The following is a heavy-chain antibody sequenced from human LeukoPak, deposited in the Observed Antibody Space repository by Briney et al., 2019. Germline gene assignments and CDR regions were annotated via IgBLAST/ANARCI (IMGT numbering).Heavy chain of an antibody. Sequence: RPGGSLRLSCAPSGFTFDDYGMSWVRQAPGKGLEWVSGINWNGGSTGHADSVKGRFTISRDNAKNSLYLQMNSLRAEDTAVYYCARAFYYGSGSYENPPAGYWGQGTLVTVSS. J-gene: IGHJ4*02. CDR3: ARAFYYGSGSYENPPAGY. D-gene: IGHD3-10*01. CDR2: INWNGGST. CDR1: GFTFDDYG. V-gene: IGHV3-20*04.